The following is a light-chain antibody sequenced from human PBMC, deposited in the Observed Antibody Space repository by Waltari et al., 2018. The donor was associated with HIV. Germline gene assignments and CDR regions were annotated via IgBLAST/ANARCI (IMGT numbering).Light chain of an antibody. CDR2: GAS. V-gene: IGKV3-20*01. CDR3: QHLGLT. J-gene: IGKJ4*01. Sequence: EIVLTQSPGTLSLSPGERATLSCRASQSVSSSYLSWYQQKPGQAPRLLIYGASSRATGIPDRFSGSGSGTDFTLTISRLEPEDFAVDYCQHLGLTFGGGTKVEIK. CDR1: QSVSSSY.